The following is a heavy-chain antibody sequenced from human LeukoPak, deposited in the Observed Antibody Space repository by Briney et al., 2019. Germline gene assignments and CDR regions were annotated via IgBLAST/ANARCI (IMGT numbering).Heavy chain of an antibody. D-gene: IGHD1-26*01. V-gene: IGHV5-51*01. CDR1: GYKFTNYW. Sequence: GESLNISCKGSGYKFTNYWIGWVRPMPRKGLEWVGIIYPDDDDTRFSPSFQGQVTISADKSISTAYLQCSSLKASDTAIYYCARCPTRSPSRFDFWGQGTLVTVSS. J-gene: IGHJ4*02. CDR2: IYPDDDDT. CDR3: ARCPTRSPSRFDF.